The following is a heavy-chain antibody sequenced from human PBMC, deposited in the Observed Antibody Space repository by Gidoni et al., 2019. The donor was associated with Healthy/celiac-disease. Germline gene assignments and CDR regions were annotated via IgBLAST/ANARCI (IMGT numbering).Heavy chain of an antibody. CDR3: TTEVSGYLRGDDFDY. J-gene: IGHJ4*02. D-gene: IGHD3-22*01. CDR2: IKSKTDGGTT. CDR1: GFTFRNAG. Sequence: EVQLVESGGGLVKPGGSLRLSCAASGFTFRNAGMSWVRQARGKGLEWVGRIKSKTDGGTTDYAATVKGRFTITRDDSKNTLYLQMNSLKTEDTAVYYCTTEVSGYLRGDDFDYWGQGTLVTVSS. V-gene: IGHV3-15*01.